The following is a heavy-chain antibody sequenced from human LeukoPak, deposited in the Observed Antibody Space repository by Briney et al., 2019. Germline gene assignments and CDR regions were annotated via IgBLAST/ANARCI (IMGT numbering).Heavy chain of an antibody. V-gene: IGHV3-33*06. CDR3: AKAQYDILTGTTYYFDY. J-gene: IGHJ4*02. CDR2: IWFDGTNK. Sequence: PGRSLRLSCAASGFTFSSFGMHGVRQAPGKGLDWVAVIWFDGTNKYYADSVKGRFTISRDNSKKTLYLQMNSLRAEDMAVYYWAKAQYDILTGTTYYFDYWGQGTLVTVSS. D-gene: IGHD3-9*01. CDR1: GFTFSSFG.